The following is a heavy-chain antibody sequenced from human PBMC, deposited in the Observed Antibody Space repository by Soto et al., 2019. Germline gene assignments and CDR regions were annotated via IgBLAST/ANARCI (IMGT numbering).Heavy chain of an antibody. D-gene: IGHD5-18*01. Sequence: SETLSLTCTVSGGSISSGGYYWSWIRQHPGKGLEWIGYIYYSGSTYYNPSLKSRVTISVDTSKNQFSLKLSSVTAADTAVYYCARGPLFVDTAMTLAFDPWGQGTPVTVSS. CDR3: ARGPLFVDTAMTLAFDP. CDR1: GGSISSGGYY. V-gene: IGHV4-31*03. CDR2: IYYSGST. J-gene: IGHJ5*02.